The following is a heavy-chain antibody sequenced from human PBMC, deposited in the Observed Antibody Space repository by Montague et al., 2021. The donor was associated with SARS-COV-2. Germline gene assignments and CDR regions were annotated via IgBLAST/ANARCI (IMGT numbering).Heavy chain of an antibody. J-gene: IGHJ3*02. CDR3: ARDSLTLDAFDI. Sequence: TLSLTCTVSGGSISSGSSYWSWIRQPAGKGLEWLGRIYTSGSTNYNPSLKSRVTISVDTPKNQLSLKLSSVTAADTAVYYCARDSLTLDAFDIWGQGTMVTVSS. CDR1: GGSISSGSSY. CDR2: IYTSGST. V-gene: IGHV4-61*02. D-gene: IGHD3-9*01.